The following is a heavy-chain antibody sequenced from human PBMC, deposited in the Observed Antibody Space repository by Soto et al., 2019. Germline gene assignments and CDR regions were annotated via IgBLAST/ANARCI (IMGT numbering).Heavy chain of an antibody. J-gene: IGHJ6*02. CDR1: SGSIDTTNW. D-gene: IGHD2-8*01. CDR3: ARRTWGMDV. Sequence: QVQLQESGPGLVKPSGTLSLTCAVSSGSIDTTNWWSWVRQPPGKGLEWIGEIFHRGNTYYNPSLASRVTLSVDTSKNQFSLNLRSVTAADTAVYYCARRTWGMDVWGQGTTVTVSS. V-gene: IGHV4-4*02. CDR2: IFHRGNT.